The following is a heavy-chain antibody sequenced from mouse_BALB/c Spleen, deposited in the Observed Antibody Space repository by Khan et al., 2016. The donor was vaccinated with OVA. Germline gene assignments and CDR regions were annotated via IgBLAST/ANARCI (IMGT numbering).Heavy chain of an antibody. CDR3: ARIQGGDFDY. D-gene: IGHD3-2*02. CDR1: VYSITSDYA. CDR2: ISYSVNT. J-gene: IGHJ2*01. V-gene: IGHV3-2*02. Sequence: EVQLQESVPRLVKPSQSLSLTCTVTVYSITSDYAWNWFRQFPGNKLDWLGYISYSVNTKYIPSPTSRISITRDTSKNQFFLQWNFMNMEDTATYYCARIQGGDFDYWGQGTTLTVAS.